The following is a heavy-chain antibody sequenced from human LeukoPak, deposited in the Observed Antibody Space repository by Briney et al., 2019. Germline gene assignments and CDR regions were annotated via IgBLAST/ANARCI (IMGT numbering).Heavy chain of an antibody. J-gene: IGHJ4*02. Sequence: GESLKISCKGSGYSSTSYWIGWVRQMPGKGLEWMGIIYPGDSDTRYSPSFQGQVTISADKSISTAYLQWNSLKASDTAMYYCARQRDTAMVGYWGQGTLVTVSS. CDR1: GYSSTSYW. CDR3: ARQRDTAMVGY. V-gene: IGHV5-51*01. D-gene: IGHD5-18*01. CDR2: IYPGDSDT.